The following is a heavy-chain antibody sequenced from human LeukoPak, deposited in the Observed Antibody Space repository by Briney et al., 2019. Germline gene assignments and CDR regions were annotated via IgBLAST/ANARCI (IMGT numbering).Heavy chain of an antibody. CDR1: GYTFTSYD. V-gene: IGHV1-8*01. D-gene: IGHD7-27*01. J-gene: IGHJ4*02. CDR3: ARGPPNWGYDY. Sequence: ASVKVSCKASGYTFTSYDFNWVRQATGQRPEWMGWMSPNSGDTGYAQKFQDRVTMSRNTSISTAYMELSSLRSDDTAVYYCARGPPNWGYDYWGPGTLVTVSS. CDR2: MSPNSGDT.